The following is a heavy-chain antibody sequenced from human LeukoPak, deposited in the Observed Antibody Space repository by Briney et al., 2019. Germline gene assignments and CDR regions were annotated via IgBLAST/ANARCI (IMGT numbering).Heavy chain of an antibody. V-gene: IGHV3-23*01. CDR3: AKHRHSDFGNYFDY. CDR1: AFTFSSYA. CDR2: ISESGFTT. Sequence: GGSLRLSCAASAFTFSSYAMSWVRQAPGKGLEWVSGISESGFTTHYADSVKGRFTISRDYSKDTLYLQISSLRAEDAAVYYCAKHRHSDFGNYFDYWGQGTLVTVSS. J-gene: IGHJ4*02. D-gene: IGHD4/OR15-4a*01.